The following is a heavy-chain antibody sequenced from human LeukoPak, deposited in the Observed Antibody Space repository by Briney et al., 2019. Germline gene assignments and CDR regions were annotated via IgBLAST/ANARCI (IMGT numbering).Heavy chain of an antibody. CDR3: ARDAVTYDALDI. J-gene: IGHJ3*02. CDR1: GGSITNYY. CDR2: VFYSGST. D-gene: IGHD2-21*02. Sequence: SETLSLTCTASGGSITNYYWNWIRQPPGKGLEWIGYVFYSGSTNYNPSLKSRVTISVDTSKNQFSLKVTSVTAADTALYYCARDAVTYDALDIWGQGTMVTVSS. V-gene: IGHV4-59*01.